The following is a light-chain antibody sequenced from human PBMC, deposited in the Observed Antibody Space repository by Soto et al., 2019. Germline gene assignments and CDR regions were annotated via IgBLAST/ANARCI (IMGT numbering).Light chain of an antibody. J-gene: IGKJ5*01. CDR1: QSISNY. V-gene: IGKV1-39*01. Sequence: DTEMTQATSPLSASVGEGITIRCRASQSISNYLNWYQQKPGKDPKLLIYSTSTLQSGVPSRFSGSGSGTQFTLTISTLQPEDFATYYCQQNYRTPVTFGQGTRLEI. CDR3: QQNYRTPVT. CDR2: STS.